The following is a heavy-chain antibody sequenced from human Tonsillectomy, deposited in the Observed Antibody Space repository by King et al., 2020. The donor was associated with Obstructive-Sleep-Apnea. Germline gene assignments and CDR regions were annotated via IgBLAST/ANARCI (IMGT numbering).Heavy chain of an antibody. D-gene: IGHD6-13*01. Sequence: QPVQSGGGVVQPGRSLRLSCAASGFTFSSYGMHWVRQAPGKGLEWVAFIRYDGSNEYYADSVKGRFTISRDNSKNTLYLQMNSLRAEDTAVYYCAKDFAKQQLVSRRYFDYWGQGTLVTVSS. V-gene: IGHV3-30*02. CDR2: IRYDGSNE. CDR1: GFTFSSYG. CDR3: AKDFAKQQLVSRRYFDY. J-gene: IGHJ4*02.